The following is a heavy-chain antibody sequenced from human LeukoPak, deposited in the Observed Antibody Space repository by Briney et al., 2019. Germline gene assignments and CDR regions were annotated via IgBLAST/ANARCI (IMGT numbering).Heavy chain of an antibody. J-gene: IGHJ4*02. D-gene: IGHD6-19*01. CDR2: IYYSGST. V-gene: IGHV4-61*01. CDR1: GGSISSRSYY. Sequence: SETLSLTCSVSGGSISSRSYYWSWIRQPPGKGLEWIGYIYYSGSTNYNPSLKSRVTISVDTSKNQFSLKLSSVTAADTAVYYCARIRRSKGVAGTFDYWGQGTLVTVSS. CDR3: ARIRRSKGVAGTFDY.